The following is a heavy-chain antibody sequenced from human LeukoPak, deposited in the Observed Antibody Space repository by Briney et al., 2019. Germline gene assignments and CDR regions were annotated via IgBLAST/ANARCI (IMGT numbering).Heavy chain of an antibody. CDR2: IWYDGSQK. CDR1: GFSFSTHG. CDR3: ARDLGSWDYKTCYFDA. D-gene: IGHD1-26*01. V-gene: IGHV3-33*01. J-gene: IGHJ5*02. Sequence: PGGSLRLSCAASGFSFSTHGFHWVRQAPGKGLGWVAVIWYDGSQKKYADSVKGRFTISRDDSKSMVYLQMNSLRADDTAVYHCARDLGSWDYKTCYFDAWGQGTLVTVSS.